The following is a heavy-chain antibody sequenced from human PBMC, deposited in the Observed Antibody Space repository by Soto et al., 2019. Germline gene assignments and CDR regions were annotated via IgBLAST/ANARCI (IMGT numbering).Heavy chain of an antibody. V-gene: IGHV3-23*01. Sequence: GGSLRLSCAASGFTFSSYAMSWVRQAPGKGLEWVSAISGSGGSTYYADSVKGRFTISRDNSKNTLYLQMNSLRAEDTAVYYCAKGEYCSGGSCYDYYYYYMDVWGKGTTVTVS. CDR2: ISGSGGST. CDR1: GFTFSSYA. CDR3: AKGEYCSGGSCYDYYYYYMDV. D-gene: IGHD2-15*01. J-gene: IGHJ6*03.